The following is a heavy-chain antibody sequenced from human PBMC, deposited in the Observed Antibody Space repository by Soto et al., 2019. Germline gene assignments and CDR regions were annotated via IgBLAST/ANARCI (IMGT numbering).Heavy chain of an antibody. CDR2: INRASIYI. Sequence: PVGSLRLSCVASGFTFSTYDMNWVRQAPGKGLEWVSSINRASIYIYYADSVRGRFTISRDNAKNSLYLQMDSLRVEDTAVYYCARRTVTTYHYFDYWGQGTLVTGLL. D-gene: IGHD4-17*01. J-gene: IGHJ4*02. CDR1: GFTFSTYD. V-gene: IGHV3-21*01. CDR3: ARRTVTTYHYFDY.